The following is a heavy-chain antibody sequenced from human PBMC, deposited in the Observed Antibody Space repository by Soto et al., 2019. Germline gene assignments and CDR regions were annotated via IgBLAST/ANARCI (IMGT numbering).Heavy chain of an antibody. Sequence: GESLKISCKGSGYSFTSYWIGWVRQMPGKGLEWMGIIYPGDSDTRYSPSFQGQVTISADKSISTAYLQWSSLKASDTAMYYCARHEGGIAAAGIDFDYWGQGTLVTVSS. D-gene: IGHD6-13*01. CDR3: ARHEGGIAAAGIDFDY. J-gene: IGHJ4*02. CDR2: IYPGDSDT. V-gene: IGHV5-51*01. CDR1: GYSFTSYW.